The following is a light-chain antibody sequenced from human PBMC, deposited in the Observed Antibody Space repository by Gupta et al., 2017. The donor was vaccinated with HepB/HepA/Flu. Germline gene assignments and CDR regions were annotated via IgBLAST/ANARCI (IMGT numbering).Light chain of an antibody. V-gene: IGKV2-28*01. CDR2: LGS. Sequence: DIVMTQSPLSLPVTPGEPASNSCRSSQSLLNSNGYNYLDWYRQKQGQSPQSLIYLGSNRASGVADRFSGSGSGTDFTLKISRVEAEDVGVYYCMQALQTPLLTFGGGTKVEIK. CDR1: QSLLNSNGYNY. CDR3: MQALQTPLLT. J-gene: IGKJ4*01.